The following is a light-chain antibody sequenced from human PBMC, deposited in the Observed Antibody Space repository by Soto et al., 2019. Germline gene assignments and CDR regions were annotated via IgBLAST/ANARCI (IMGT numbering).Light chain of an antibody. CDR2: KAS. V-gene: IGKV1-5*03. J-gene: IGKJ4*01. CDR3: QQYSSYPLT. CDR1: QSISSW. Sequence: DIQMTQSPSTLSASVGDRVTITCRASQSISSWLAWYQLKPGKAPNLLIYKASSLESGVPSRFSGSGSGTEFTLTISSLQTDDFATYYCQQYSSYPLTFGGGTKVEIK.